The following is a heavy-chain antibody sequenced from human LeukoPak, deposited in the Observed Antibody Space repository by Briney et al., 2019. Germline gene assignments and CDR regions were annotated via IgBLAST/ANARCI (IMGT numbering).Heavy chain of an antibody. D-gene: IGHD2-15*01. V-gene: IGHV4-34*01. CDR2: INHSGST. CDR3: ARGASWLPRYYYYYYMDV. CDR1: GGSFSGYY. J-gene: IGHJ6*03. Sequence: SETLSLTCAVYGGSFSGYYWSWIRQPPGKGLEWIGEINHSGSTNYNPSLKSRVTISVDTSKNQFSLKLSSVTAADTAVYYCARGASWLPRYYYYYYMDVWGKGTTVTISS.